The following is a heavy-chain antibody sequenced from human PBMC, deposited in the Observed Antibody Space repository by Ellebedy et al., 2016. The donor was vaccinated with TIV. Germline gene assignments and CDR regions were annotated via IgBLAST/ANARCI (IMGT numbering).Heavy chain of an antibody. CDR3: ARSGGGSSWYVGDYFDY. CDR1: GYTFTGYY. CDR2: INPNSGGT. V-gene: IGHV1-2*02. Sequence: AASVKVSCKASGYTFTGYYMHWVRQAPGQGLEWMGWINPNSGGTNYAQKFQGRVTMTRDTSISTAYMELSRLRSDDTAVYYCARSGGGSSWYVGDYFDYWGQGTLVTVSS. D-gene: IGHD6-13*01. J-gene: IGHJ4*02.